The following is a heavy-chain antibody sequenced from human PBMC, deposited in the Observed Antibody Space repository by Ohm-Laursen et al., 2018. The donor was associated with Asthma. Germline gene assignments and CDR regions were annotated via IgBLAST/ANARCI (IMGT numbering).Heavy chain of an antibody. D-gene: IGHD5-24*01. Sequence: GASVKVSCKASGYPFTSSVMHWVRQAPGQRLEWMGWINAGNGDTKYSQKFQGRVTITADESTSTAYMELSSVTAADTAVYYCARGHGYNLYWGQGTLVTVSS. CDR2: INAGNGDT. CDR1: GYPFTSSV. V-gene: IGHV1-3*01. J-gene: IGHJ4*02. CDR3: ARGHGYNLY.